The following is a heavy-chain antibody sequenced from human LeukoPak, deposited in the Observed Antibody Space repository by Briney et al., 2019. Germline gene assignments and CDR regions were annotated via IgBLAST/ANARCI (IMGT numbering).Heavy chain of an antibody. CDR1: GYTFTSYG. D-gene: IGHD3-22*01. CDR3: ARSARTYYYDSSGYSFDY. V-gene: IGHV1-18*01. Sequence: ASVKVSCKASGYTFTSYGISWVRQAPGQGLEWMGWISAYNGNTNYAQKLQGRVTMTTDTSTSTAYMELRSLRSEDTAVYYCARSARTYYYDSSGYSFDYWGQGTLVTVSS. J-gene: IGHJ4*02. CDR2: ISAYNGNT.